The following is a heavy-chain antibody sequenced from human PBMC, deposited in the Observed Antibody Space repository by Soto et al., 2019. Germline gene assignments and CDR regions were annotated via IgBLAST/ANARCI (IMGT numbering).Heavy chain of an antibody. J-gene: IGHJ4*02. CDR2: ISYDGSNK. V-gene: IGHV3-30-3*01. CDR1: GFTFSSFA. D-gene: IGHD3-10*01. CDR3: ARDLGSMQHLGMGY. Sequence: GGSLRLSCEASGFTFSSFAMHWVRQAPGKGLEWAAVISYDGSNKYYADSVKGRFTISRDKSENTLYLQMDSLRAEDTAVYYCARDLGSMQHLGMGYWGQGTLVTAPQ.